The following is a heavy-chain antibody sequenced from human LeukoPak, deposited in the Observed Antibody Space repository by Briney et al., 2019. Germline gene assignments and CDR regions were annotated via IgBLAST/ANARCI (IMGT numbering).Heavy chain of an antibody. CDR3: ARGLQQWLGRLGY. CDR1: GGTFSSYA. CDR2: INPSGGST. Sequence: ASVKVSCKASGGTFSSYAISWVRQAPGQGLEWMGIINPSGGSTSYAQKFQGRVTMTRDTSTSTVYMELSSLRSEDTAVYYCARGLQQWLGRLGYWGQGTLVTVSS. J-gene: IGHJ4*02. V-gene: IGHV1-46*01. D-gene: IGHD6-19*01.